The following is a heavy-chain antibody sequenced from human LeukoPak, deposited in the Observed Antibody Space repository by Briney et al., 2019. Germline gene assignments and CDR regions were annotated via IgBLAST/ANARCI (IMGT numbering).Heavy chain of an antibody. Sequence: PGGSLRLSCAASGFTFSSYAMSWVRQAPGKGLEWVSAISGSGGSTYYADSVKGRFTISRDNSKNTLYLQMNSLRAEDTAVYYCANPIGGYQLFPGYFQHWGQGTLVTVSS. V-gene: IGHV3-23*01. J-gene: IGHJ1*01. D-gene: IGHD2-2*01. CDR2: ISGSGGST. CDR3: ANPIGGYQLFPGYFQH. CDR1: GFTFSSYA.